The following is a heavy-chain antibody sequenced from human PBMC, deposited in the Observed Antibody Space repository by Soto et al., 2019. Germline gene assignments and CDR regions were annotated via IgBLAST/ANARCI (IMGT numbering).Heavy chain of an antibody. V-gene: IGHV4-39*01. Sequence: SETLSLTCAVSGGSISSGPYSWGWIRQPPGEGLEWIGTFHYSENTNYNPSLESRVAISVDTSKNQFSLKLSSVTAADTAVYYCARLDLYYDILTGYGDPSPFNYYYYGMDVWGQGTTVTVSS. J-gene: IGHJ6*02. CDR2: FHYSENT. D-gene: IGHD3-9*01. CDR1: GGSISSGPYS. CDR3: ARLDLYYDILTGYGDPSPFNYYYYGMDV.